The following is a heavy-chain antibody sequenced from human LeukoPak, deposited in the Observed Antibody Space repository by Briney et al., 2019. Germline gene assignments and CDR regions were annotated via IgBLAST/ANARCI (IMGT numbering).Heavy chain of an antibody. CDR3: ARDLQVTIFGVVSTPYMDV. Sequence: PGGSLRLSCAASGFTFSSYGMHWVRQAPGKGLEWVAVIWYDGSNKYYADSVKGRFTISRDNAKNSLYLQMNSLRAEDTAVYYCARDLQVTIFGVVSTPYMDVWGKGTTVTVSS. J-gene: IGHJ6*03. D-gene: IGHD3-3*01. CDR1: GFTFSSYG. V-gene: IGHV3-33*01. CDR2: IWYDGSNK.